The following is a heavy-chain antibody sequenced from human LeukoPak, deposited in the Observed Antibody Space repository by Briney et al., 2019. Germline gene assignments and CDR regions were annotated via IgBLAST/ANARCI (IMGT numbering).Heavy chain of an antibody. V-gene: IGHV1-18*01. CDR1: GYTFTSYG. CDR3: ARAMEYYDFWSGHYYYGMDV. Sequence: ASVKVSCKASGYTFTSYGISWVRQAPGQGLERMGWISAYNGNTNYAQKLQGRVTMTTDTSTSTAYMELRSLRSDDTAVYYCARAMEYYDFWSGHYYYGMDVWGQGTTVTVSS. D-gene: IGHD3-3*01. CDR2: ISAYNGNT. J-gene: IGHJ6*02.